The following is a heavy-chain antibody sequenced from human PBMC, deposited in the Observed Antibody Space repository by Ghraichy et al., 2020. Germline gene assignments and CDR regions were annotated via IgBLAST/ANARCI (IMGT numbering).Heavy chain of an antibody. V-gene: IGHV3-21*01. Sequence: GGSLRLSCAASGFTFRSYSMNWVRQAPGQGLEWVSSVTSGSSYMYYPDSVKGRFTISRDNAKNSLYLQMNSLRAEDTAVYYCARAGVPTAIDLYGMDVWGQGTTVTVSS. CDR3: ARAGVPTAIDLYGMDV. CDR2: VTSGSSYM. J-gene: IGHJ6*02. D-gene: IGHD2-2*02. CDR1: GFTFRSYS.